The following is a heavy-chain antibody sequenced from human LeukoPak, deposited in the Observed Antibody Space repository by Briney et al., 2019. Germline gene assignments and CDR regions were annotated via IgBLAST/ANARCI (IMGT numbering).Heavy chain of an antibody. J-gene: IGHJ3*02. Sequence: ASVKVSCKASGYTFTSYGISWVRQAPGQGLEWMGWISAYNSNTNYAQKLQGRVTMTTDTSTSTAYMELRSLRSDDTAVYYCRFFDSGFAFDIWGQGTMVTVSS. D-gene: IGHD3-3*01. CDR3: RFFDSGFAFDI. V-gene: IGHV1-18*01. CDR1: GYTFTSYG. CDR2: ISAYNSNT.